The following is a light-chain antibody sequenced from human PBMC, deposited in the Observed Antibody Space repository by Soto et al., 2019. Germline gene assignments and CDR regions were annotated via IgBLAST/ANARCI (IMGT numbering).Light chain of an antibody. CDR2: DTS. Sequence: EIVLAQSPGTLSLSPGERATLSCRASQSVSSSYLAWYQHKPGKTPRLLIYDTSARATGVPARFSGSRSGPEFTLTINSLQSEDFAIYYCQRYNNWPLTFGGGTKVDIK. J-gene: IGKJ4*01. V-gene: IGKV3-15*01. CDR1: QSVSSSY. CDR3: QRYNNWPLT.